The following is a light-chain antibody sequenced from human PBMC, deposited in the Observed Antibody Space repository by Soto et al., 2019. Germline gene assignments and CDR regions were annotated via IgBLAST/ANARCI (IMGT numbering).Light chain of an antibody. J-gene: IGKJ5*01. CDR1: QSVSSN. V-gene: IGKV3-15*01. Sequence: EIVMTQSPATLSVSPGERATLSCRASQSVSSNLAWYQQKPGQAPRLLIYGASTRATGIPARLSGSGYGTELNLTISSLQSQDFAVYYCQQYNNWPITFGQGTRLEIK. CDR3: QQYNNWPIT. CDR2: GAS.